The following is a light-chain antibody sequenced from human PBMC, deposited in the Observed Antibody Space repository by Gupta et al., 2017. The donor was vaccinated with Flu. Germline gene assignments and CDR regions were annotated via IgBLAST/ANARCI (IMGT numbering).Light chain of an antibody. J-gene: IGLJ2*01. CDR2: RTN. CDR3: LLFYGGVHI. CDR1: TGAVTSDYF. V-gene: IGLV7-43*01. Sequence: QTVVTPEPSLTVSPGGTVTPTCASNTGAVTSDYFPNWFQRKPGQAPRALIYRTNNKHSWTPARFSGGLLGDKAALTLSGVQPEDEADYFCLLFYGGVHIFGGGTKLTVL.